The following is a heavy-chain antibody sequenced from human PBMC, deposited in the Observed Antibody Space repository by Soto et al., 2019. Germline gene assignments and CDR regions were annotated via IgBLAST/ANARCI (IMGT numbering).Heavy chain of an antibody. CDR2: MNPGGGKT. Sequence: GASVKVSCKASGYTFINFDISWVRQAAGQGLEWLGWMNPGGGKTGYASKFQGRVAMTRDASTGTSHLELSSLTSDDTAVYYCARMASAGTLNWFDPWGQGTLVTVSS. D-gene: IGHD6-13*01. V-gene: IGHV1-8*02. J-gene: IGHJ5*02. CDR1: GYTFINFD. CDR3: ARMASAGTLNWFDP.